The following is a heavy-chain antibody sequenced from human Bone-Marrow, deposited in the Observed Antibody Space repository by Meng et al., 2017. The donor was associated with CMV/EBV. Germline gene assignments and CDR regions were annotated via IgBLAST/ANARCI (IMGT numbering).Heavy chain of an antibody. Sequence: SETLSLTCTVSGGSISSSSYYWGWIRQPPGKGLEWIGSIYYSGSTYYNPSLKSRVTISVDTSKNQFSLKLSSVTAADTAVYYCAGVVFGEVVPYDYWGQGTRVTGSS. V-gene: IGHV4-39*07. CDR1: GGSISSSSYY. J-gene: IGHJ4*02. D-gene: IGHD3-10*02. CDR2: IYYSGST. CDR3: AGVVFGEVVPYDY.